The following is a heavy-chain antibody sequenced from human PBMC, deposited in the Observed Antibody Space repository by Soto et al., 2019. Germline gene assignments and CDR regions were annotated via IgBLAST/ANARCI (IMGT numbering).Heavy chain of an antibody. CDR1: GYSFTSYW. CDR3: ATRVHGYAPGKYYDGMDV. J-gene: IGHJ6*02. D-gene: IGHD3-16*01. CDR2: IYPGDSDT. V-gene: IGHV5-51*01. Sequence: EVQLVQSGAEVKKPGESLKISCKGSGYSFTSYWIGWVRQMPGKGLEWMGIIYPGDSDTRYSPSFQGQVTISADKSISTAYLQWSSLKASDTAMYYCATRVHGYAPGKYYDGMDVWGQGTTVTVSS.